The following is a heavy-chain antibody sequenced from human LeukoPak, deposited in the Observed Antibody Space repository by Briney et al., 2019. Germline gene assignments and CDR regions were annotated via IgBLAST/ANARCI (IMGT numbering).Heavy chain of an antibody. V-gene: IGHV3-15*01. J-gene: IGHJ4*02. CDR1: GFTFSNAW. CDR2: IKRKGDDGTI. D-gene: IGHD3/OR15-3a*01. Sequence: GGSLRLSCAASGFTFSNAWMSWVRQAPGRGLEWVGRIKRKGDDGTIDYAAPVKGTLSISRDDSKNTLYLQMNSLKSEDTGVYYCTAGTGRSDFDYWGQGTLVTVSS. CDR3: TAGTGRSDFDY.